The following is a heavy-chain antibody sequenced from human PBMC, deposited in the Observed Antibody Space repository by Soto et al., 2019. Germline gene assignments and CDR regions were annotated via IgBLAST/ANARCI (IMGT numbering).Heavy chain of an antibody. Sequence: PSETLSLTCTVSGGSFSTDSYYWNWIRPHPGKGLEWIVYGYSSGSSNYNPTLKSRVTMSLDTYKNQFTLKLSSVTAAATAVYYCAREGTWAGTTLDFWGQGTLVTVSS. CDR1: GGSFSTDSYY. CDR2: GYSSGSS. CDR3: AREGTWAGTTLDF. D-gene: IGHD1-1*01. J-gene: IGHJ4*02. V-gene: IGHV4-61*01.